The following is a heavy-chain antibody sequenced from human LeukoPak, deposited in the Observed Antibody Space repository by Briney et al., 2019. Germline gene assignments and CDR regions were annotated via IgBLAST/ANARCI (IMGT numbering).Heavy chain of an antibody. J-gene: IGHJ4*02. Sequence: ASVKVSCKASGYTFTSYDINWVRQATGQGLEWMGWINPNSGGTNYAQKFQGRVTMTRDTSISTAYMELSRLRSDDTAVYYCARAPKRVGATPDYWGQGTLVTVSS. D-gene: IGHD1-26*01. CDR3: ARAPKRVGATPDY. V-gene: IGHV1-2*02. CDR1: GYTFTSYD. CDR2: INPNSGGT.